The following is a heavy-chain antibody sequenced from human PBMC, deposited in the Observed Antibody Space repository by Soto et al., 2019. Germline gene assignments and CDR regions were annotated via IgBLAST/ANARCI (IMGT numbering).Heavy chain of an antibody. Sequence: QVQLVQSGAEVKKPGASVRLSCKVSGKSFDNFAVHWVRQTPGQRPEWMGRINVGDDRTKYSEKVQGRVIVSSATSANTAYMELRALSSEDTAVYYCARAKYDYIWGSYHPFDQWAQGAQVTVAS. D-gene: IGHD3-16*02. CDR1: GKSFDNFA. CDR2: INVGDDRT. V-gene: IGHV1-3*01. J-gene: IGHJ4*02. CDR3: ARAKYDYIWGSYHPFDQ.